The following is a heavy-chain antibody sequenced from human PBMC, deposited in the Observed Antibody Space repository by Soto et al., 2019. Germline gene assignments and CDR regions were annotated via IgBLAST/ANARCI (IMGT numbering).Heavy chain of an antibody. V-gene: IGHV1-45*02. CDR1: GNTFTYVY. J-gene: IGHJ5*02. D-gene: IGHD3-22*01. CDR3: ARESRGGNYDSSGYYVWFDP. Sequence: SVKVSCKGSGNTFTYVYLHWVRQAPGQALEWMGWITPFNGNTKYAQKFQDRVTFTGDTSLSTAYMELSSLRSEDTAVYYCARESRGGNYDSSGYYVWFDPWGQGTLVTVSS. CDR2: ITPFNGNT.